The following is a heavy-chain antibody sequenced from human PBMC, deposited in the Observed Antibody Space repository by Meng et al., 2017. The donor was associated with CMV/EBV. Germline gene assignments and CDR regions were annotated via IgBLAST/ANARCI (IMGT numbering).Heavy chain of an antibody. CDR2: IYYSGST. Sequence: IRSSSYYWGWIRQPPGKGLEWIGSIYYSGSTYYNPSLKSRVTISVDTSKNQFSLKLSSVTAADTAVYYCARTEGYGFDFWSGYRAFDYWGQGTLVTVSS. V-gene: IGHV4-39*01. D-gene: IGHD3-3*01. J-gene: IGHJ4*02. CDR1: IRSSSYY. CDR3: ARTEGYGFDFWSGYRAFDY.